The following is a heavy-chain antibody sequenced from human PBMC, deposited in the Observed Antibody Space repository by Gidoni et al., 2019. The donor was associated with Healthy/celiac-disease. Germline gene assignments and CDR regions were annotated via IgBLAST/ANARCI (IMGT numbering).Heavy chain of an antibody. CDR3: ARGTLGYCSSTSCNRGIDY. D-gene: IGHD2-2*03. Sequence: QVQLVESGGGVVQPGRSLRLSCAASGFPHSSYGMHWVRQAPGKGLEWVAVISYDGSNKYYADSVKGRFTISRDNSKNTLYLQMNSLRAEDTAVYYCARGTLGYCSSTSCNRGIDYWGQGTLVTVSS. V-gene: IGHV3-30*03. J-gene: IGHJ4*02. CDR1: GFPHSSYG. CDR2: ISYDGSNK.